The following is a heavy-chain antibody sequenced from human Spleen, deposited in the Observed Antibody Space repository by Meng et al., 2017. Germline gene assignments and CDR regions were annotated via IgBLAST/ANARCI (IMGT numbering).Heavy chain of an antibody. J-gene: IGHJ4*02. CDR3: AKYSYGLGDYFDY. CDR2: LSGGGFTT. D-gene: IGHD3-10*01. V-gene: IGHV3-23*01. Sequence: GESLKISCKGSGYNFSSYAMSWVRRAPGKGLEWLAALSGGGFTTYYADAVKGRFTISRHNSKNTLYLQVNSMRAEDTALYYCAKYSYGLGDYFDYWGQGARVTVSS. CDR1: GYNFSSYA.